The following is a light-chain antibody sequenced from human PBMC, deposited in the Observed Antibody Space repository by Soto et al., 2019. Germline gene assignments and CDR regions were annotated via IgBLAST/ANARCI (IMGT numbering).Light chain of an antibody. J-gene: IGKJ4*01. CDR2: DAS. CDR1: QRSSDY. Sequence: EIVLTQSPATLSLYPGERATLACRAGQRSSDYLAWYQQRPGQAPRLLICDASHRSTGVPDRFSGGVSGPDFTLIISSLEPEAFAVYHCQQRVNWPPTFGGGTKVEI. V-gene: IGKV3-11*01. CDR3: QQRVNWPPT.